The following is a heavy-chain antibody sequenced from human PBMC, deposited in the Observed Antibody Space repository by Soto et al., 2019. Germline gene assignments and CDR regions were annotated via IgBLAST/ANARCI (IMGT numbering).Heavy chain of an antibody. D-gene: IGHD3-3*01. J-gene: IGHJ6*02. CDR1: GFTFTSSA. V-gene: IGHV1-58*01. CDR2: IVVGSGNT. CDR3: AADDYDFWSGYSRSGMDV. Sequence: QMRLVQSGPEVKKPGTSVKVSCKASGFTFTSSAVQWVRQARGQRLEWIGWIVVGSGNTNYAQKFQERVTITRDMSTSTAYMELSSLRSEDTAVYYCAADDYDFWSGYSRSGMDVWGQGTTVTVSS.